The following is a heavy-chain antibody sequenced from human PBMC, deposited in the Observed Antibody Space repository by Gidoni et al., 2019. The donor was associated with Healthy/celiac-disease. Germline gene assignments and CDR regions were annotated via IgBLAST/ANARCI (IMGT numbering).Heavy chain of an antibody. Sequence: QVQLVESGGGVVQPGRSLRLSCAASGFTFRSYGMHWVRQAPGKGLEWVAVIWYDGSNKDYADSVKGRFTISRDNSKNTLYLQMNSLRAEDTAVYYCARVRRVAGTTFIDYWGQGTLVTVSS. CDR1: GFTFRSYG. D-gene: IGHD6-19*01. J-gene: IGHJ4*02. CDR2: IWYDGSNK. CDR3: ARVRRVAGTTFIDY. V-gene: IGHV3-33*01.